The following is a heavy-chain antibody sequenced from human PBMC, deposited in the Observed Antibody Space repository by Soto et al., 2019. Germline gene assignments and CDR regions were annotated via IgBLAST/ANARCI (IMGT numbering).Heavy chain of an antibody. D-gene: IGHD5-18*01. V-gene: IGHV4-34*01. J-gene: IGHJ4*02. CDR2: INHSGST. CDR1: GGSFSGYY. Sequence: QVQLQQWGAGLLKPSETLSLTCAVYGGSFSGYYWSWIRQPPGKGLEWIGEINHSGSTNYNPSLKSRVTISVDTSKNQFSLKLSTVTAADTAVYYCATSRSFSGYSYGFFHYWGPGTLVTVSS. CDR3: ATSRSFSGYSYGFFHY.